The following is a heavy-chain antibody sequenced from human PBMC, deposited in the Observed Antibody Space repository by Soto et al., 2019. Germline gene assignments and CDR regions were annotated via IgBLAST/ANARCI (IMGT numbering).Heavy chain of an antibody. CDR3: ARSSSYYYGMDV. CDR2: IWYDGSNK. J-gene: IGHJ6*02. D-gene: IGHD6-13*01. Sequence: QVQLVESGGGVVQPGRSLRLSCAASGFTFSSYGMQWVRQAPGKGLEWVAVIWYDGSNKYYADSVKGRFTISRDNSKNTLYLQMNSLRAEDTAVYYCARSSSYYYGMDVWGQGTTVTVSS. V-gene: IGHV3-33*01. CDR1: GFTFSSYG.